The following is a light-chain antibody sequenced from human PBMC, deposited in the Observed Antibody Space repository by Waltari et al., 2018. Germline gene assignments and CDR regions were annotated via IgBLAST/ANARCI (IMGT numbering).Light chain of an antibody. CDR1: SGEVGSYDP. V-gene: IGLV2-23*02. CDR2: EIN. Sequence: QSALTQPASVSGSPGQPITISCTGTSGEVGSYDPVSWYQQHPGKAPKLIIYEINNRPSWVSNRFSGSKSGKTASLTISGLQAEDEADYYCCSFTNSRNFDVFGTGTKVTVL. J-gene: IGLJ1*01. CDR3: CSFTNSRNFDV.